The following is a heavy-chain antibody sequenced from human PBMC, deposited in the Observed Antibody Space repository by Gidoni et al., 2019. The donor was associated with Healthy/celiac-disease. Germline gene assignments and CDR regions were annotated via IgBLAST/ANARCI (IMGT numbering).Heavy chain of an antibody. Sequence: GKGLEWVSYISSSSSTIYYADSVKGRFTISRDNAKNSLYLQMNSLRDEDTAVYYCARGLDDFWSGSFDYWGQGTLVTVSS. CDR3: ARGLDDFWSGSFDY. V-gene: IGHV3-48*02. J-gene: IGHJ4*02. D-gene: IGHD3-3*01. CDR2: ISSSSSTI.